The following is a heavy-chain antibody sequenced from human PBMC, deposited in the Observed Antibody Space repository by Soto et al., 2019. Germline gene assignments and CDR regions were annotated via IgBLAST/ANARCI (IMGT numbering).Heavy chain of an antibody. D-gene: IGHD3-22*01. CDR1: GFAFSTYG. CDR2: ISYDGSKK. CDR3: AKKIADISGKNSIDY. V-gene: IGHV3-30*18. Sequence: LRLSCAASGFAFSTYGMHWVRQAPGKGLEWAAVISYDGSKKYYADSVKGRFTISRDNSKNTLYLQMDSLSSEDTAVYYCAKKIADISGKNSIDYSGQGTLVTVSS. J-gene: IGHJ4*02.